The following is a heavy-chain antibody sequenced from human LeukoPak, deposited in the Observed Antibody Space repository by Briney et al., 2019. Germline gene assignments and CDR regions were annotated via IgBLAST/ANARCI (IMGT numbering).Heavy chain of an antibody. V-gene: IGHV3-23*01. Sequence: GGSLRLSCAASGFTFSSYAMSWVRQAPGKGLEWVSAISGSGGSTYYADSVKGRFTISRDNSKNTLYLQMNSLRAEDTAVYYCAKVTSYYYDSSGYYPSEESALLFDYWGQGTLVTVSS. J-gene: IGHJ4*02. D-gene: IGHD3-22*01. CDR2: ISGSGGST. CDR1: GFTFSSYA. CDR3: AKVTSYYYDSSGYYPSEESALLFDY.